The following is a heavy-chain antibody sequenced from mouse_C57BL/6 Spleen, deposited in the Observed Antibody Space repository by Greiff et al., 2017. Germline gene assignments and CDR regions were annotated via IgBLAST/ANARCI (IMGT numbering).Heavy chain of an antibody. V-gene: IGHV1-61*01. Sequence: QVQLQQPGAELVRPGSSVKLSCKASGYTFTSYWMDWVKQRPGQGLEWIGNIYPSDSETHYNQKFKDKATLTVDKSSSTAYMQLSSLTSEDSAVYYCARGITTVRVMDYWGQGTSVTVSS. CDR1: GYTFTSYW. D-gene: IGHD1-1*01. CDR3: ARGITTVRVMDY. CDR2: IYPSDSET. J-gene: IGHJ4*01.